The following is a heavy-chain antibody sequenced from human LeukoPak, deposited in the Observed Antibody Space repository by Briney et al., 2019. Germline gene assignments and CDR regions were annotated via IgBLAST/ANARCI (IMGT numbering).Heavy chain of an antibody. CDR2: FDPEDGET. J-gene: IGHJ2*01. Sequence: ASVKVSCKVSGYTLTELSMHWVRQAPGKGLEWMGGFDPEDGETIYAQKFQGRVTMTEDTSTDTAYMELSSLRSEDTAVYYCTTVLRFLECSKWNFDLWGRGTLVTVSS. CDR3: TTVLRFLECSKWNFDL. CDR1: GYTLTELS. V-gene: IGHV1-24*01. D-gene: IGHD3-3*01.